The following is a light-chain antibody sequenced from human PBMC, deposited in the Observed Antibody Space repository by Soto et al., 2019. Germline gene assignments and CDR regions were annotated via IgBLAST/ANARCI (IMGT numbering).Light chain of an antibody. J-gene: IGLJ1*01. CDR2: EVN. CDR3: NSYTRSTTDV. CDR1: SSDVGGYNS. Sequence: QSALTQPASVSGSPGQSITISCTATSSDVGGYNSVSWYQQHPCKAPKLMSYEVNNRPSGVSNRFSGSKSGNTASLTIPGLQAEDEADYYCNSYTRSTTDVFGTGTKLTVL. V-gene: IGLV2-14*01.